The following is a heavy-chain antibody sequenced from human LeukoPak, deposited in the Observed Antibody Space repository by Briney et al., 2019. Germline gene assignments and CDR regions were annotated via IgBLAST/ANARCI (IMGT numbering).Heavy chain of an antibody. J-gene: IGHJ6*03. CDR3: ARYGFYYDSSGYYYYYMDV. V-gene: IGHV4-59*01. Sequence: SETLSLTCTVSGGSISSYYWSWIRQPPGKGLEWIGYIYSSGSTNYNPSLKSRVTISVDTSKNQFSLKLSSVTAADTAVYYCARYGFYYDSSGYYYYYMDVWGKGTTVTVSS. CDR2: IYSSGST. CDR1: GGSISSYY. D-gene: IGHD3-22*01.